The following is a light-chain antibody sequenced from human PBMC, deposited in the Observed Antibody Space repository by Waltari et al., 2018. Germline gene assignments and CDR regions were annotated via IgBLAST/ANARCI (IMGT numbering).Light chain of an antibody. J-gene: IGLJ2*01. CDR2: DDS. CDR1: NIGSKT. Sequence: SYVLPQSPSVSVAPGQTAVITCGGNNIGSKTVCWFQQKPGQAPVLVVYDDSDRPSGLPGRFSGSNSGNTATLTVSRVEAGDEADYYCQVWDSISDRVLFGGGTKLTVL. V-gene: IGLV3-21*02. CDR3: QVWDSISDRVL.